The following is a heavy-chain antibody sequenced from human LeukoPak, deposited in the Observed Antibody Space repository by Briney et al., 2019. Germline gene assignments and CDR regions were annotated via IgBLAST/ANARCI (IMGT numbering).Heavy chain of an antibody. CDR2: ISGGGGHT. CDR3: AKRVAEESSSWYVDM. CDR1: GFTFSSYS. V-gene: IGHV3-23*01. D-gene: IGHD6-13*01. Sequence: GGSLRLSCAASGFTFSSYSMSWVRQAPGKGLEWVSAISGGGGHTFYADSVKGRVTTSRDNSKNTLYLQMNNLRAEDTAVYYCAKRVAEESSSWYVDMWGQGTMVSVSS. J-gene: IGHJ3*02.